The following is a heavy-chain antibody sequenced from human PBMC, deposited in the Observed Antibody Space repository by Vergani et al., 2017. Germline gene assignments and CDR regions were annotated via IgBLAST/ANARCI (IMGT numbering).Heavy chain of an antibody. Sequence: EVQLVESGGGLVPPGRSLRLSCAASGFSFGDYAMTWVRQAPGKGLEWVAFIRNKAYGGTTEYAASVKGRFTISRDDSKRLAYLQLSGLKTEDTAVYYCTTGFPGSSWSTYWGQGTLVTVSS. CDR3: TTGFPGSSWSTY. D-gene: IGHD6-13*01. J-gene: IGHJ4*01. V-gene: IGHV3-49*04. CDR2: IRNKAYGGTT. CDR1: GFSFGDYA.